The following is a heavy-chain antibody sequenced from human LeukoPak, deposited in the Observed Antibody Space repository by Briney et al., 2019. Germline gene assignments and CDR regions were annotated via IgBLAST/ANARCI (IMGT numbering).Heavy chain of an antibody. CDR1: GGSISSDTYF. V-gene: IGHV4-39*01. CDR3: ASEAHRGGGFDS. Sequence: PSETLSLTCTVSGGSISSDTYFWGWSRQPPGKGLEWIANIYFTGNTYYNPSLKSRATISVDTSKNQFSLTLSSVTAADTAVYYCASEAHRGGGFDSWGQGTLVTVSS. CDR2: IYFTGNT. D-gene: IGHD3-16*01. J-gene: IGHJ4*02.